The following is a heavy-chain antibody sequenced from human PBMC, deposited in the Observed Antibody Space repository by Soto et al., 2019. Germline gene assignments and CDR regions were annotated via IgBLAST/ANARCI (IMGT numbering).Heavy chain of an antibody. CDR1: GGSISSSSYY. D-gene: IGHD6-13*01. CDR2: IYYSGST. Sequence: QLQLQESGPGLVKPSETLSLTCTVSGGSISSSSYYWGWIRQPPGKGLEWIGSIYYSGSTYYNPSLKSRVTLSVDTSKNQFSLKLSSVTAADTAVYYCARRGAAAGMTFDYWGQGTLVTVSS. CDR3: ARRGAAAGMTFDY. J-gene: IGHJ4*02. V-gene: IGHV4-39*01.